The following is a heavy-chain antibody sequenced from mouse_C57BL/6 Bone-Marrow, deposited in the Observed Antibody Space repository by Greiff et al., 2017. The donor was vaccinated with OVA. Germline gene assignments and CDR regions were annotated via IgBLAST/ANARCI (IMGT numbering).Heavy chain of an antibody. V-gene: IGHV5-6*02. D-gene: IGHD1-1*01. CDR3: ARDITTVVPY. J-gene: IGHJ3*01. CDR1: GFTFSSYG. Sequence: DVKLVESGGDLVKPGGSLKLSCAASGFTFSSYGMSWVRQTPDKRLEWVATISSGGSYTYYPDSVKGRFTISRDNAKNTLYLQMSSLKSEDTAMYYCARDITTVVPYWGQGTLVTVSA. CDR2: ISSGGSYT.